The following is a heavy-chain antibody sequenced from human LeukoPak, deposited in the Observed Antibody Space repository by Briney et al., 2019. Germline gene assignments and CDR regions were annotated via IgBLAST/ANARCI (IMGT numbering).Heavy chain of an antibody. Sequence: GGSLRLSCAASGFTLSDYYMNWIRQAPGKGLEGVSYISSSGSLIYYADSVKGRFTISRDNAKSSLYLQMSSLRAEDTAVYYCASLPFHLSAIAARPVAVDYWGQGTLVTVSS. CDR1: GFTLSDYY. CDR3: ASLPFHLSAIAARPVAVDY. D-gene: IGHD6-6*01. J-gene: IGHJ4*02. V-gene: IGHV3-11*04. CDR2: ISSSGSLI.